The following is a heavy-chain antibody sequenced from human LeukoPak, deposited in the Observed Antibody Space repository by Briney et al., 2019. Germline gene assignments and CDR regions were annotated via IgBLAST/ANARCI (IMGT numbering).Heavy chain of an antibody. CDR1: GFTFDDYA. D-gene: IGHD5-12*01. V-gene: IGHV3-43D*03. CDR2: ISWDGGST. CDR3: ARAGSGYEDGFDY. Sequence: PGGSLRLSCAASGFTFDDYAMHWVRQAPGTGLEWVSLISWDGGSTYYADSVKGRFTISRHNAKNSLYLQMNSLRAEDTAVYYCARAGSGYEDGFDYWGQGTLVTVSS. J-gene: IGHJ4*02.